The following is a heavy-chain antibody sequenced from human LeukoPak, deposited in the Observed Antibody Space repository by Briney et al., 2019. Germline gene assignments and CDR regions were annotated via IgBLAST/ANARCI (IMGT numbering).Heavy chain of an antibody. CDR2: TSGSGGST. CDR3: AKDSDSSGYYRDAFDI. CDR1: GFTFSSYA. D-gene: IGHD3-22*01. V-gene: IGHV3-23*01. Sequence: GGSLRLSCAASGFTFSSYAMSWVRQAPGKGLEWVSATSGSGGSTYYADSVKGRFTISRDNSKNTLYLQMNSLRAEDTAVYYCAKDSDSSGYYRDAFDIWGQGTMVTVSS. J-gene: IGHJ3*02.